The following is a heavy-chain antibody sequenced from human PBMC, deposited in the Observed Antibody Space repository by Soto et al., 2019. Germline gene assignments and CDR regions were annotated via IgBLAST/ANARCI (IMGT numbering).Heavy chain of an antibody. V-gene: IGHV3-30*18. J-gene: IGHJ6*03. CDR3: AKTEWLRLASDYYYYMDV. Sequence: GGSLRLSCAASGFTFSSYGMHWVRQAPGKGLEWVAVISYDGSNKYYADSVKGRFTISRDNSKNTLYLQMNSLRAEDTAVYYCAKTEWLRLASDYYYYMDVWGKGTTVTVSS. D-gene: IGHD5-12*01. CDR1: GFTFSSYG. CDR2: ISYDGSNK.